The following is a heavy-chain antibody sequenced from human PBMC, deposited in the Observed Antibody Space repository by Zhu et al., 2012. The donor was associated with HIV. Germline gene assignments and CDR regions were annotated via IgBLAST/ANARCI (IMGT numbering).Heavy chain of an antibody. CDR2: ISSASNYI. J-gene: IGHJ4*02. V-gene: IGHV3-21*02. Sequence: EVQLVESGGGLVKPGKSLRLSCGASGFTFKNYGLNWVRQAPGKGLEWVSFISSASNYIYYADSVKGRFTISRDNTKNSLFLQMNSLRGEDTGVYYCARGKYSYGHFDYWGQGTLVTVSS. CDR1: GFTFKNYG. CDR3: ARGKYSYGHFDY. D-gene: IGHD5-18*01.